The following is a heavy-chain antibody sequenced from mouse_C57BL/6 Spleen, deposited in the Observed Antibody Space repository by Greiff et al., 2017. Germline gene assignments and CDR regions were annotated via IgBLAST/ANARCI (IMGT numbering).Heavy chain of an antibody. CDR3: ARRDYYVYDWFAY. CDR2: INPNNGGT. D-gene: IGHD2-2*01. CDR1: GYTFTDYN. Sequence: EVQLQQSGPELVKPGASVKIPCKASGYTFTDYNMDWVKQSHGKSLEWIGDINPNNGGTIYNQKFKGKATLTVDKSSSTAYMELRSLTSEDTAVYYCARRDYYVYDWFAYWGQGTLVTVSA. J-gene: IGHJ3*01. V-gene: IGHV1-18*01.